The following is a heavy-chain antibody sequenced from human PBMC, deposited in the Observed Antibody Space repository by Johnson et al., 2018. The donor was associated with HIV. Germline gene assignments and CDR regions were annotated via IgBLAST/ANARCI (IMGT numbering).Heavy chain of an antibody. Sequence: QVQLVESGGGVVQPGRSLRLSCAASGFTFSSYSMHWVRQAPGKGLEWVAVISYDGSNKYYADSVKGRFTISRDNSKNTVYLRMNSLRAEDTAVYYCARSMRGAFDVWGQGTMVTVSS. CDR3: ARSMRGAFDV. CDR2: ISYDGSNK. J-gene: IGHJ3*01. D-gene: IGHD3-10*01. V-gene: IGHV3-30-3*02. CDR1: GFTFSSYS.